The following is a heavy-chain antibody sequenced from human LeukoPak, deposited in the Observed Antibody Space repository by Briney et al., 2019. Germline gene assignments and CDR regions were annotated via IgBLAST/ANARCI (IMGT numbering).Heavy chain of an antibody. CDR2: IYYSGST. J-gene: IGHJ4*02. V-gene: IGHV4-59*01. Sequence: SETLSLTCTVSGGSISSYYWSWIRQPPGKGLEWIGYIYYSGSTNYNPSLKSRVTISVDTSKNQFSLKLSSVTAADTAVYYCARGSELWFGGIYFDYWGQGTLVTVSS. D-gene: IGHD3-10*01. CDR3: ARGSELWFGGIYFDY. CDR1: GGSISSYY.